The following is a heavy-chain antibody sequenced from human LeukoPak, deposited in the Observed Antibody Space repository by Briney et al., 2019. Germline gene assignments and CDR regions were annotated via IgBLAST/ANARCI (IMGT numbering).Heavy chain of an antibody. D-gene: IGHD4-23*01. CDR3: ARGYELHDY. V-gene: IGHV3-21*01. J-gene: IGHJ4*02. CDR1: GFTFGDYA. CDR2: ISSSSSYI. Sequence: GRSLRLSCTASGFTFGDYAMSWVRQAPGKGLEWVSSISSSSSYIYYADSVKGRFTISRDNAKNSLYRQMNSLRAEDTAVYYCARGYELHDYWGQGTLVTVSS.